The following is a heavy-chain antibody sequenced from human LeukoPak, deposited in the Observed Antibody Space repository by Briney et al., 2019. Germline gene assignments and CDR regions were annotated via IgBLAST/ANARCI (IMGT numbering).Heavy chain of an antibody. Sequence: GGSLRLSCAASGFTFSSYSMNWVRQAPGKGLEWVAVISYDGSNKYYADSVKGRFTISRDNSKNTLYLQMNSLRAEDTAVYYCAKDVYDFWSGYSLQHWGQVTLVTVSS. CDR3: AKDVYDFWSGYSLQH. CDR2: ISYDGSNK. D-gene: IGHD3/OR15-3a*01. J-gene: IGHJ1*01. V-gene: IGHV3-30*18. CDR1: GFTFSSYS.